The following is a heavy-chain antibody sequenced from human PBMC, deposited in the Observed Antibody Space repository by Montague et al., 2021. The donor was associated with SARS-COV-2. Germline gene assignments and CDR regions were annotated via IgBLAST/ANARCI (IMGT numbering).Heavy chain of an antibody. D-gene: IGHD5-18*01. Sequence: SETLSLTCTVSGGSISNSIYYWGWIRQPPGKGLEWIGSIYYTGSTYYNPSLKSRVTISMNTSNNQFFLKLTSVTAADTAVYYCARPGRGYSYGLDAFEVWGQGPMVAVSS. J-gene: IGHJ3*01. CDR2: IYYTGST. CDR1: GGSISNSIYY. CDR3: ARPGRGYSYGLDAFEV. V-gene: IGHV4-39*01.